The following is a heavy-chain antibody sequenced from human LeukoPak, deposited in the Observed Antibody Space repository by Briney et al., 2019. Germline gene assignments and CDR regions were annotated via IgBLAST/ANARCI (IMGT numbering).Heavy chain of an antibody. J-gene: IGHJ4*02. V-gene: IGHV4-59*01. CDR2: IYYSGST. CDR1: GFTFSDYY. Sequence: GSLRLSCAASGFTFSDYYMGWIRQAPGKGLEWIGYIYYSGSTNYNPSLKSRVTISVDTSKNQFSLKLSSVTAADTAVYYCARDLAVTGYGYYFDYWGQGTLVTVSS. D-gene: IGHD5-12*01. CDR3: ARDLAVTGYGYYFDY.